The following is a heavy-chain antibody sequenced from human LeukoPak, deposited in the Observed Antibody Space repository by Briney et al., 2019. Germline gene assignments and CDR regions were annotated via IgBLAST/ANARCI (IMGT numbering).Heavy chain of an antibody. J-gene: IGHJ3*02. CDR2: ISSTSNYI. Sequence: GGSLRLSCAASGFTVSSNYLNWVRQAPGKGLEWVSSISSTSNYIYHADSLKGRVTISRDNAKNSLSLQMNSLRVEDTAVYYCARQKYCGGDCYGLDTLDTWGQGTMVTVSS. CDR1: GFTVSSNY. V-gene: IGHV3-21*01. D-gene: IGHD2-21*02. CDR3: ARQKYCGGDCYGLDTLDT.